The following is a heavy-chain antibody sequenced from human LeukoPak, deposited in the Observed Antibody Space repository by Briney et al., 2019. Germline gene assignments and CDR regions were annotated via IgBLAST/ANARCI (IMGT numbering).Heavy chain of an antibody. J-gene: IGHJ4*02. CDR1: GFTVSSNY. Sequence: GGSLRLSCAASGFTVSSNYMSWVRQAPGKGLEWVSVIYSGGSTYYADSVKGGFTISRDNSKNTLYLQMNSLRAEDTAVYYCARGGYYDSSGYVDYWGQGTLVTVSS. D-gene: IGHD3-22*01. CDR3: ARGGYYDSSGYVDY. V-gene: IGHV3-53*01. CDR2: IYSGGST.